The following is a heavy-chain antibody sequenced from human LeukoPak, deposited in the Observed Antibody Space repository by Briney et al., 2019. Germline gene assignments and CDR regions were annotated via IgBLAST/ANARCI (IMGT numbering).Heavy chain of an antibody. V-gene: IGHV4-30-4*01. CDR3: ARPYYYDSRIDP. CDR2: MYYSGST. J-gene: IGHJ5*02. D-gene: IGHD3-22*01. CDR1: GGSISSGDYY. Sequence: PSQTLSLTCTVSGGSISSGDYYWSWIRQPPGKGLEWIAYMYYSGSTYYNPSLKSRVTMSADTSKNQPSLKLSSVTAADTAVYYCARPYYYDSRIDPWGQGILVTVSS.